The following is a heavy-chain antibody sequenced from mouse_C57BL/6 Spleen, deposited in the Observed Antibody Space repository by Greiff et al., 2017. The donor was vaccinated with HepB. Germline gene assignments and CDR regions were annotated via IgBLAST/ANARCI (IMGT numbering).Heavy chain of an antibody. Sequence: QVQLQQPGAELVRPGSSVKLSCKASGYTFTSYWMDWVKQRPGQGLEWIGNIYPSDSETHYNQKFKDKATLTVDKSSSTAYMQLSSLTSEDSAVYYCARYDGYYAYWGHRTLVTVSA. V-gene: IGHV1-61*01. CDR2: IYPSDSET. D-gene: IGHD2-3*01. CDR3: ARYDGYYAY. J-gene: IGHJ3*01. CDR1: GYTFTSYW.